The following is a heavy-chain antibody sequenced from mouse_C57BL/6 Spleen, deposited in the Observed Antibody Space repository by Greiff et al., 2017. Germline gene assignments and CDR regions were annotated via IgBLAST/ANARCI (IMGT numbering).Heavy chain of an antibody. CDR3: TRYSNYGAMDY. J-gene: IGHJ4*01. V-gene: IGHV1-15*01. CDR1: GYTFTDYE. Sequence: QVQLQQPGAELVRPGASVTLSCKASGYTFTDYEMHWVKQRPVHGLEWIGAIDPETGGTAYNQKFKGKAILTADKSSSSAYMELRSLTSEDSAVYYCTRYSNYGAMDYWGQGTSVTGSS. D-gene: IGHD2-5*01. CDR2: IDPETGGT.